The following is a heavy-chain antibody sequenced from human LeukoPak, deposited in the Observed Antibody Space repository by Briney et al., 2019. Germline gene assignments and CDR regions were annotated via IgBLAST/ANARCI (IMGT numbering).Heavy chain of an antibody. CDR3: AKDSDREAFDI. Sequence: GGSLRLSCAASGFTFRSYAMSWVRQAPGKGLEWVSTISGSGDSTYYADSVLGRFIISRDKSKNTVSLQMRSLRAGDTAVYYCAKDSDREAFDIWGQGTMVTVSS. CDR1: GFTFRSYA. V-gene: IGHV3-23*01. D-gene: IGHD3-10*01. J-gene: IGHJ3*02. CDR2: ISGSGDST.